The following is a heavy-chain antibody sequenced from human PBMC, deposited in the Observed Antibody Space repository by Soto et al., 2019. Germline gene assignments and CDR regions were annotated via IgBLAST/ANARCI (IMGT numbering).Heavy chain of an antibody. CDR3: ARRDSGGFFRFFDS. CDR2: TGSGTGPG. Sequence: SVKVSCKASGGSLSTNPISWVRQAPGQGLEWMGGTGSGTGPGNNAQKFQGRLTVTADKSTSTVYMELTNLSSEDTAVYYYARRDSGGFFRFFDSWGQGTLVTVSS. D-gene: IGHD2-15*01. CDR1: GGSLSTNP. J-gene: IGHJ4*02. V-gene: IGHV1-69*06.